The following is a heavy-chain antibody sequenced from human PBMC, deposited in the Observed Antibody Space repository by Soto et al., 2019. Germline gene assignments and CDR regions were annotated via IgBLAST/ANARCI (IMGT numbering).Heavy chain of an antibody. CDR1: GFTFSDYY. J-gene: IGHJ3*02. V-gene: IGHV3-11*01. Sequence: PGGSLRLSCAASGFTFSDYYMIWIRQAPGKGLEWVSYISSSGSTIYYADSVKGRFTISRDNAKNSLYLQMNSLRAEDTAVYYCAGFLFYDYIWGSYYDAFDIWGQGTMVTVSS. CDR2: ISSSGSTI. D-gene: IGHD3-16*01. CDR3: AGFLFYDYIWGSYYDAFDI.